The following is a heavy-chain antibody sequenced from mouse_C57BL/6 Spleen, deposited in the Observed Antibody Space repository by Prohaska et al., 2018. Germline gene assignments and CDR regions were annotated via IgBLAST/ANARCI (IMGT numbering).Heavy chain of an antibody. CDR3: ARDDYSYYYAMDY. CDR1: GYTFTSYW. CDR2: IDPSDSYT. J-gene: IGHJ4*01. D-gene: IGHD2-4*01. Sequence: QVQLQQPGAELVMPGASVKLSCKASGYTFTSYWMHWVKQRPGQGLEWIGEIDPSDSYTNYNQKFKGKATLTVDKSSSTAYMQLSSLTSEDSAVYYCARDDYSYYYAMDYWGQGTSVTVSS. V-gene: IGHV1-69*01.